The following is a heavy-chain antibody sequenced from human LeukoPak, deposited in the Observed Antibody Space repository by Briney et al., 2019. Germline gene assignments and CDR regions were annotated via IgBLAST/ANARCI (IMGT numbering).Heavy chain of an antibody. J-gene: IGHJ3*02. D-gene: IGHD6-13*01. CDR1: GCTFSSFA. Sequence: GGSLRLSCAASGCTFSSFAMSWVRQAPGKGLDWVSSISGGSENTYYADSVKGRFTISRDNSKNTLDLYLKSLTADDTAVYYCANMQLVKGVFEIWGQGTRVTVSS. V-gene: IGHV3-23*01. CDR3: ANMQLVKGVFEI. CDR2: ISGGSENT.